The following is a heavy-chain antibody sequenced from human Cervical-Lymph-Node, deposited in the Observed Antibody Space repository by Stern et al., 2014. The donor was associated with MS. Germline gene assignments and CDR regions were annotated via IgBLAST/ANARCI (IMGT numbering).Heavy chain of an antibody. CDR3: ARDPPRGGFGELLSNYPYYGMDV. V-gene: IGHV1-18*01. CDR2: INKYNVNT. Sequence: VQLVQSGVEVKKPGASVKVSYKASGYSFTSYGISWVRQAPGQGLEWMGWINKYNVNTNSAQKLQCRVTMTTDTSTSTAYMELRSLRSDDTAVYFCARDPPRGGFGELLSNYPYYGMDVWGQGTTVTVSS. CDR1: GYSFTSYG. J-gene: IGHJ6*02. D-gene: IGHD3-10*01.